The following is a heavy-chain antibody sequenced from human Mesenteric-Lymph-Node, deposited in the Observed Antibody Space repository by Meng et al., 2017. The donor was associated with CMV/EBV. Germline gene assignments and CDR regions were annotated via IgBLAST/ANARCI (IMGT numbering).Heavy chain of an antibody. D-gene: IGHD1-26*01. Sequence: GESLKISCAASGFTFSSYDMHWVRQATGKGLEWVSAIGTAGDTYYPGSVKGRFTISRDNSKNTLYLQMNSLRAEDTAVYYCAKGTYLVGATSFDYWGQGTLVTVSS. CDR3: AKGTYLVGATSFDY. CDR1: GFTFSSYD. J-gene: IGHJ4*02. V-gene: IGHV3-13*01. CDR2: IGTAGDT.